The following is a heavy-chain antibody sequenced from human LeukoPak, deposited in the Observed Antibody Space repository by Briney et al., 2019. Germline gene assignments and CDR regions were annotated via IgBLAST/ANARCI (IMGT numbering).Heavy chain of an antibody. V-gene: IGHV1-2*02. Sequence: ASVKVSCKASGYTFTAYYLHWVRQAPGQGLEWMGWINPNIGVTVYAQNFQGRFTMTRDTSINTAYMELGILRSDDTAVYYCARGLHYDYVWGTYRNYYFEYWGQGTLLTVSS. J-gene: IGHJ4*02. CDR2: INPNIGVT. CDR1: GYTFTAYY. CDR3: ARGLHYDYVWGTYRNYYFEY. D-gene: IGHD3-16*02.